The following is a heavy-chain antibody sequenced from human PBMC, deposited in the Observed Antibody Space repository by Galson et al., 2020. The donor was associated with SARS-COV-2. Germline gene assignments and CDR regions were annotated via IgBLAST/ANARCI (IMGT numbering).Heavy chain of an antibody. J-gene: IGHJ4*02. CDR3: ARRKSRDGYNAEYYFDY. Sequence: KIGESLKISCKGSGYSFTSYWIGWVRQMPGKGLEWMGIIYPGDSDTRYSPSFQGQVTIPADKSISTAYLQWSSLKAPDTAMYYCARRKSRDGYNAEYYFDYWGQGTLVTVSS. CDR1: GYSFTSYW. D-gene: IGHD5-12*01. CDR2: IYPGDSDT. V-gene: IGHV5-51*01.